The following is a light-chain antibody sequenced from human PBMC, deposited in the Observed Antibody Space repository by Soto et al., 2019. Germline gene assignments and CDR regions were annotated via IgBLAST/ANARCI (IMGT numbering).Light chain of an antibody. V-gene: IGKV1-9*01. CDR1: QAINSY. CDR3: QHLNAFPLT. Sequence: IQLTQSPSSLSASVGDRVTITCRASQAINSYLAWYQQEPGKAPKLLIYGGSTLQSGVPSRFSGSGSGTYFTLTISSLQYEDFATYYCQHLNAFPLTFGGGTKVEI. CDR2: GGS. J-gene: IGKJ4*01.